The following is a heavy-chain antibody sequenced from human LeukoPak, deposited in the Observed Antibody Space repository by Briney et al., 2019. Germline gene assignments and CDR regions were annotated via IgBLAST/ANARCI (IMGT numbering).Heavy chain of an antibody. CDR1: GGSICSGDYY. J-gene: IGHJ6*03. CDR2: IYYSGST. CDR3: ARVQGSYDFWSGGHYYYYYMDV. Sequence: MASQTLSLTCTVSGGSICSGDYYWSWIRQPPGKGLEWIGYIYYSGSTYYNPSLKSRVTISVDTSKNQFSLKLSSVTAADTAVYYCARVQGSYDFWSGGHYYYYYMDVWGKGTTVTVSS. D-gene: IGHD3-3*01. V-gene: IGHV4-30-4*08.